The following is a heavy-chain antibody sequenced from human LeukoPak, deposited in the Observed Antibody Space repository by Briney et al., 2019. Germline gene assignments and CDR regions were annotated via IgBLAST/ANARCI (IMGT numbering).Heavy chain of an antibody. J-gene: IGHJ4*02. CDR3: ARGRDAYKGGNY. CDR1: GFTFTTYA. V-gene: IGHV3-64*01. Sequence: GGFLRLSCAASGFTFTTYAMHWVRQAPGKGLEFVSAISTNGDITYYANSVKGRFTISRDDSRNTLYLQMGSLRSADMAVYYCARGRDAYKGGNYWGQGTLVTVSS. CDR2: ISTNGDIT. D-gene: IGHD5-24*01.